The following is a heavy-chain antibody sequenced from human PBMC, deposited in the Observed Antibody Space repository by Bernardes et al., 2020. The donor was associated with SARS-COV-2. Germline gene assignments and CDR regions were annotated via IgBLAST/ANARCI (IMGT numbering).Heavy chain of an antibody. V-gene: IGHV3-53*01. Sequence: GGTLRLSCSASGFTVSSNHMNWVRKPPGKGLEWVSVIFIGGTTNYADSVRGRFTISRDNSKNMLYLLMNSLRAEDTAIYYCARDRWLDGYSHFDYWGQGALVTVSS. CDR1: GFTVSSNH. CDR2: IFIGGTT. J-gene: IGHJ4*02. D-gene: IGHD4-4*01. CDR3: ARDRWLDGYSHFDY.